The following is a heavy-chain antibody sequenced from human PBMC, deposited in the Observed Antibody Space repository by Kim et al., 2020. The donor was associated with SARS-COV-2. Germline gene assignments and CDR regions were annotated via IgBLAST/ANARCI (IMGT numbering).Heavy chain of an antibody. V-gene: IGHV3-20*04. D-gene: IGHD4-4*01. CDR2: IFWNGGVT. Sequence: GGSLRLSCEGSGFNFEDYGMSWVRQGPGKGLEWVSGIFWNGGVTNYADSVKGRFIISRDNARNSLYLQLNSLKAEDTALYYCARWGDDYTGYFMAFDLWGQGPMVTVSS. CDR3: ARWGDDYTGYFMAFDL. J-gene: IGHJ3*01. CDR1: GFNFEDYG.